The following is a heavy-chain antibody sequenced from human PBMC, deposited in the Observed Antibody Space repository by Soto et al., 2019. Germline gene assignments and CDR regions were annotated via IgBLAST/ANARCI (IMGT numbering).Heavy chain of an antibody. CDR1: GFTFSSYW. CDR3: ARDFRYQLLFTRYYYYYYGMDV. V-gene: IGHV3-74*01. D-gene: IGHD2-2*01. Sequence: PGGSLRLSCAASGFTFSSYWMHWVRQAPGKGLVWVSRINSDGSSTSYADSVKGRFTISRDNAKNTLYLQMNSLRAEDTAVYYCARDFRYQLLFTRYYYYYYGMDVWGQGTTVTVSS. J-gene: IGHJ6*02. CDR2: INSDGSST.